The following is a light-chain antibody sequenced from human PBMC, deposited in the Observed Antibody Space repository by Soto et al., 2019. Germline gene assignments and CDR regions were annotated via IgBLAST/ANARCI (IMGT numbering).Light chain of an antibody. CDR2: DVR. Sequence: ALTQPASVSGSPGQSITISCTGTSSDVGGYNFVSWYQQHPGKAPKLMIYDVRNRPSGVSNRFSGSKSVNTASLTISGLQAEDEADYYCSSYTSISTDVFGTGTKLTVL. V-gene: IGLV2-14*01. CDR1: SSDVGGYNF. CDR3: SSYTSISTDV. J-gene: IGLJ1*01.